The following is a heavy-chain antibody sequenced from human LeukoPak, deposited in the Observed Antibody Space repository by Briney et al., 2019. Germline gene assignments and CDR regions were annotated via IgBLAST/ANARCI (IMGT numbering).Heavy chain of an antibody. D-gene: IGHD6-19*01. V-gene: IGHV3-30*18. CDR2: ISYDGGTR. CDR3: AKAALYGAGWLHYLDY. Sequence: GRSLRLSCAASGFPFRRYGLHWVRQAPGKGLEWVAVISYDGGTRYYADSVTGRFTISRDNSKNTLFLQMSSLRAEDTAVYFCAKAALYGAGWLHYLDYWGQGTLVTVSS. J-gene: IGHJ4*02. CDR1: GFPFRRYG.